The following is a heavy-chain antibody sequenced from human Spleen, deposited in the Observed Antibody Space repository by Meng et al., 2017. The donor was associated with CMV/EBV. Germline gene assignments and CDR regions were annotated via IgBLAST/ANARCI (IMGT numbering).Heavy chain of an antibody. J-gene: IGHJ4*02. CDR1: GFTFSSYS. D-gene: IGHD1-26*01. CDR2: MSGSGGTT. V-gene: IGHV3-23*01. CDR3: AKDYRAFGGFFDY. Sequence: CVASGFTFSSYSMSWVRQAPGKGLEWVSLMSGSGGTTYYADSVKGRFTISRDNSKNTLYLQMNSLRVDDTAVYYCAKDYRAFGGFFDYWDQGTLVTVSS.